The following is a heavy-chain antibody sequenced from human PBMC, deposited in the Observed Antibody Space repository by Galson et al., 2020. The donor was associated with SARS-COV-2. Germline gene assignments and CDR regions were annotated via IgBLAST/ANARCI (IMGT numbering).Heavy chain of an antibody. D-gene: IGHD3-3*02. CDR3: AKFIDIFHFWSGYVSRDV. Sequence: GGSLRPSCAVSGFRFSNYGMHWVRQAPGKGLEWLAGISYEGSKKYYGDSMKGRFTIYRDNSKNTVYLQMNSLRAEDTAVYYCAKFIDIFHFWSGYVSRDVGGRGTTVSVSS. CDR1: GFRFSNYG. J-gene: IGHJ6*02. V-gene: IGHV3-30*18. CDR2: ISYEGSKK.